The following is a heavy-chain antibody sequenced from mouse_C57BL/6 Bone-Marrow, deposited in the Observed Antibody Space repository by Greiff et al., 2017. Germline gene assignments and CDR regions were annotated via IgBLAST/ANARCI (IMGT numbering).Heavy chain of an antibody. CDR3: ARLGGLGEDY. CDR1: GFTFSDYY. CDR2: ISNGGGST. Sequence: EVKLMESGGGLVQPGGSLKLSCAASGFTFSDYYMYWVRQTPEKRLEWVAYISNGGGSTYYPDTVKGRFTISRDNAKNTLYLQMSRLKSEDTAMYYCARLGGLGEDYWGQGTTLTVSS. J-gene: IGHJ2*01. V-gene: IGHV5-12*01.